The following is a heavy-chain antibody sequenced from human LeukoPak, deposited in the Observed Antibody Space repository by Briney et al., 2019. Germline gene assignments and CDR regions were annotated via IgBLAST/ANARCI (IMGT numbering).Heavy chain of an antibody. CDR3: ARDLDHSGNYHTFDY. CDR1: GYTFSDFG. CDR2: IHPSGGST. V-gene: IGHV1-46*01. Sequence: EASVKVSCKASGYTFSDFGITWVRQAPGQGLEWMGLIHPSGGSTDYAQKFQGRVTMTGDTSTTTVYMELSSLRSEDTGVYYCARDLDHSGNYHTFDYWGQGTLVTVSS. D-gene: IGHD1-26*01. J-gene: IGHJ4*02.